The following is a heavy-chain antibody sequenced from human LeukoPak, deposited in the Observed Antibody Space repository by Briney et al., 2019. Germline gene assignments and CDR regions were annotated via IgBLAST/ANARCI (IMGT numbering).Heavy chain of an antibody. D-gene: IGHD3-22*01. CDR1: GGSISSSSYY. V-gene: IGHV4-39*01. CDR3: ARHRMYYYDSSGRGVADAFDI. Sequence: SETLSLTCTVSGGSISSSSYYWGWIRQPPGKRLEWIGSIYYSGSTYYNPSLKSRATISVDTSKNQFSLKLSSVTAADTAVYYCARHRMYYYDSSGRGVADAFDIWGQGTMVTVSS. CDR2: IYYSGST. J-gene: IGHJ3*02.